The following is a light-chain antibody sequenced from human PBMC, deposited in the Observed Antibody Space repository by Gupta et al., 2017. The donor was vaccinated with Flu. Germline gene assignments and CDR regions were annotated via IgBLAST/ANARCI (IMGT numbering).Light chain of an antibody. CDR3: QVWDRSSDHGV. CDR2: VDI. CDR1: NVGSKG. Sequence: KGGNTRRGDNVGSKGMDWSQQKPDQAPVLVVHVDIAGPTGIPERISGSNSGNTATLTISRVEAGDEADYYCQVWDRSSDHGVFGGGTKLTVL. V-gene: IGLV3-21*02. J-gene: IGLJ3*02.